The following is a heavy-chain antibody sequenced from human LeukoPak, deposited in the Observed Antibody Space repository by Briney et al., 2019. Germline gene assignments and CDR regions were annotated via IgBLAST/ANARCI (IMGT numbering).Heavy chain of an antibody. V-gene: IGHV3-9*01. CDR3: AKVRHIYHNGGGMDV. Sequence: GGSLRLSCAASGFTFDDYAMHWVRQAPGKGLEWVSGISWNSGGIGYADSVKGRFTISRDNAKNSLYLQMNSLRAEDTALYYCAKVRHIYHNGGGMDVWGQGTTVTVSS. J-gene: IGHJ6*02. CDR1: GFTFDDYA. D-gene: IGHD2-21*01. CDR2: ISWNSGGI.